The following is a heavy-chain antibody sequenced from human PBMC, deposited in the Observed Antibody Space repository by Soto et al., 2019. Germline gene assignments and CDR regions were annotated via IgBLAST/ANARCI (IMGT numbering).Heavy chain of an antibody. D-gene: IGHD3-10*01. CDR2: IDPSDSYT. J-gene: IGHJ5*02. Sequence: PGESLKISCKGSGYSFTGYWITWVRQMPGKGLEWMGKIDPSDSYTKYSPSFQGHVTFSADKSINTAYLQWSSLKASDTAMYYCARFGASLTTQPHNWFDPWGQGTLVTVSS. CDR1: GYSFTGYW. V-gene: IGHV5-10-1*01. CDR3: ARFGASLTTQPHNWFDP.